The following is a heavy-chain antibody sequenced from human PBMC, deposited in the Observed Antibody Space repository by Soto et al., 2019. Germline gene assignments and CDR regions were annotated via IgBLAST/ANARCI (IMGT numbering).Heavy chain of an antibody. J-gene: IGHJ5*02. Sequence: SETLSLTCTVSGGSISSYYWSWIRQPPGKGLEWIGYIYDSGSTNYNPSLKSRVTISVDTSKNQFSLKLSSVTAADTAVYYCARDYDSGSYYNWFDPWGQGTLVTVSS. CDR1: GGSISSYY. CDR2: IYDSGST. CDR3: ARDYDSGSYYNWFDP. V-gene: IGHV4-59*01. D-gene: IGHD3-10*01.